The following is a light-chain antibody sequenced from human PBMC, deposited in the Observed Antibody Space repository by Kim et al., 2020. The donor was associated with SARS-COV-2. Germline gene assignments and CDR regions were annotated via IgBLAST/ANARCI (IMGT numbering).Light chain of an antibody. V-gene: IGKV3-15*01. J-gene: IGKJ1*01. Sequence: EIVMTQSPATLSVSPGERATLSCRASQSVSSNLAWYQQKPGQAPRLLIYGASTRATGIPARFSGSGSGTEFTLIISSLHSEDLAVYHCQQYNDWPWTFGQGTKVDIK. CDR3: QQYNDWPWT. CDR2: GAS. CDR1: QSVSSN.